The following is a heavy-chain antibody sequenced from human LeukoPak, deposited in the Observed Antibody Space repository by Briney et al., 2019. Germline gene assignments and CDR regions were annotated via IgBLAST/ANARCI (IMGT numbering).Heavy chain of an antibody. Sequence: GGSLRLSCAASGFTFSSYGMHWVRQAPGKGLEWVAVISYDGSNKYYADSVKGRFTISRDNYKNTLYLQMNSLRAEDTAVYYCAKGLAVVVINSYFDYWGQGTLVTVFS. V-gene: IGHV3-30*18. CDR1: GFTFSSYG. CDR3: AKGLAVVVINSYFDY. CDR2: ISYDGSNK. J-gene: IGHJ4*02. D-gene: IGHD3-22*01.